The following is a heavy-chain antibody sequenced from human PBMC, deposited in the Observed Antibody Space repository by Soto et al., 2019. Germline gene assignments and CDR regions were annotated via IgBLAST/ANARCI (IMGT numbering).Heavy chain of an antibody. J-gene: IGHJ4*02. CDR2: VKQDGSEK. D-gene: IGHD5-18*01. CDR1: GFTFSTYW. CDR3: ARGGGHTYGRLPGVY. Sequence: EVQLVESGGGLVQPGGSLRLSCAASGFTFSTYWMTWVRQAPGKGLEWVAHVKQDGSEKYNVDSVKGRFTISRDNAKNPLYLQMNSLRAEDTAVYYCARGGGHTYGRLPGVYWGQGILVTVSS. V-gene: IGHV3-7*05.